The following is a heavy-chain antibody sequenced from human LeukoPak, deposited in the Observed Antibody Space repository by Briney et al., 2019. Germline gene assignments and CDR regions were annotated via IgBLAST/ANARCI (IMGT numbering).Heavy chain of an antibody. CDR3: ARDRALYDRSGYYYTEDDY. CDR2: IKQDGSEK. J-gene: IGHJ4*02. Sequence: PGGSLRLSCAASGFTFSNYWMSWVRQAPGKGLEWAANIKQDGSEKYYVDSVKGRFTISRDNAENSLYLQMSSLRADDTAVYYCARDRALYDRSGYYYTEDDYWGQGTLVTVSS. D-gene: IGHD3-22*01. CDR1: GFTFSNYW. V-gene: IGHV3-7*01.